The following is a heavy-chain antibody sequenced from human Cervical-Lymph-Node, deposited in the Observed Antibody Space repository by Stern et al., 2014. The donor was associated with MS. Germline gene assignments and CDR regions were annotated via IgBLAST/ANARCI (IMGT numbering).Heavy chain of an antibody. Sequence: VQLVQSGAEVKKPGASVKVHCKASGYTFTGYYLHLVRQAPGQGLEWMGRINPNSGDTKYAQNFQDRVTMTRDTSISTAYMELSRLRSDDTAVYYCARSLNWNDVEDYHYGLDVWGQGTTVTVSS. CDR1: GYTFTGYY. V-gene: IGHV1-2*06. J-gene: IGHJ6*02. D-gene: IGHD1-1*01. CDR3: ARSLNWNDVEDYHYGLDV. CDR2: INPNSGDT.